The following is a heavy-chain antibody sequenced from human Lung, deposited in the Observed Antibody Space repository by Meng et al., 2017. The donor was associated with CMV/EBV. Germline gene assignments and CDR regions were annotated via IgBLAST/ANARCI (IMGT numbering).Heavy chain of an antibody. CDR2: FDVNGGAT. CDR3: AKGVTSGAPYRAFDL. Sequence: SXAAPGFSFSTFTMGWVRQAPGKGLEWVSTFDVNGGATFYSDSVNGRFTISRDTSENTLYLQMNSLRVDDTALYYCAKGVTSGAPYRAFDLLGQGTKVTVSS. V-gene: IGHV3-23*01. J-gene: IGHJ3*01. D-gene: IGHD2-15*01. CDR1: GFSFSTFT.